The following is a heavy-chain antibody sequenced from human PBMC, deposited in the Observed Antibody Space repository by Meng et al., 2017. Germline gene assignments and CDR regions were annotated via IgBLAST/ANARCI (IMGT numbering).Heavy chain of an antibody. J-gene: IGHJ3*02. Sequence: SVKVSCKASGGTFSSYAISWVRQAPGQGLEWMGGIIPIFGTANYAQKFQGRVTITTDESTSTAYMELSSLRSEDTAVYYCAREGSRVVVTAIDWSDAFDIWGQGTMVTVSS. D-gene: IGHD2-21*02. CDR3: AREGSRVVVTAIDWSDAFDI. CDR2: IIPIFGTA. CDR1: GGTFSSYA. V-gene: IGHV1-69*05.